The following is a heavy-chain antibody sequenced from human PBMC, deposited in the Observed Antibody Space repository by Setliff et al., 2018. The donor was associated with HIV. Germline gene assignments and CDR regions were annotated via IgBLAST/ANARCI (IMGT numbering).Heavy chain of an antibody. CDR3: ARGDGYRGNDAYYDSGMDV. Sequence: PSETLSLTCAVSGGSISSSNWWSWVRQPPGKGLEWIGEIYHSGSTNYKPSLKSRVTISLDTSKNQFSLNLRSVTAADTAVYYCARGDGYRGNDAYYDSGMDVWGQGITVTVSS. V-gene: IGHV4-4*02. D-gene: IGHD5-12*01. J-gene: IGHJ6*02. CDR2: IYHSGST. CDR1: GGSISSSNW.